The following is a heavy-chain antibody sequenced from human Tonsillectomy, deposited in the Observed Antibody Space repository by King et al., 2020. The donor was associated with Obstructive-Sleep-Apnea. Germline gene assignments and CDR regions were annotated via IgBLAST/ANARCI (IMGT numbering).Heavy chain of an antibody. V-gene: IGHV3-23*04. CDR1: GLTFSHYA. CDR3: AKDTVLRFSEWLSAFDY. D-gene: IGHD3-3*01. Sequence: VQLVESGGGLVQPGGSLRLSCAASGLTFSHYAMSWVRQAPGKGLEGVSTISTSGDATYYLDSVKGRFTNSRDNSKNTLYLQMNSLRVEDTALYYCAKDTVLRFSEWLSAFDYWGHGTLVTVSS. J-gene: IGHJ4*01. CDR2: ISTSGDAT.